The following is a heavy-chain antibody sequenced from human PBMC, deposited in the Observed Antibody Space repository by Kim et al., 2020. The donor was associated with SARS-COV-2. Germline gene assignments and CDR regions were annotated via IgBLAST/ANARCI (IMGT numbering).Heavy chain of an antibody. Sequence: QKFQGRVTMTRDTAISTAYMELSRLRSDDTAVYYCARGVDVLRFLGLMDVWGQGTTVTVSS. J-gene: IGHJ6*02. V-gene: IGHV1-2*02. CDR3: ARGVDVLRFLGLMDV. D-gene: IGHD3-3*01.